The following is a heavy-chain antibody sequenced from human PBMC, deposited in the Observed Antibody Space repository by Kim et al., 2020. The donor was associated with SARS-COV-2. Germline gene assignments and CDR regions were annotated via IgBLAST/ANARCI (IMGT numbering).Heavy chain of an antibody. CDR2: ET. V-gene: IGHV5-51*01. Sequence: ETRYRPPVQGQVTLPADKSISTAYLQWSSLKASDTAMYYCARRGEDGMDVWGQGTTVTVSS. J-gene: IGHJ6*02. CDR3: ARRGEDGMDV.